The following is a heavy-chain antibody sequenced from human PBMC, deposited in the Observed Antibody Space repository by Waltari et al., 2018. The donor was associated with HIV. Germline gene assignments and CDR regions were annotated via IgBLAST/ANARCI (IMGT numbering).Heavy chain of an antibody. V-gene: IGHV3-74*01. D-gene: IGHD3-10*02. CDR1: GFSISTYW. J-gene: IGHJ4*02. CDR3: VKDMFGEYDY. Sequence: EVQLVESGGGSVQPGGSLRLSCVVSGFSISTYWMHWVRQTPGKGLVWVARINEDGNTIDHACSVRGRFTISRDSAKNTLFLQMNSLRDEDTAMYYCVKDMFGEYDYWGQGALVTVSS. CDR2: INEDGNTI.